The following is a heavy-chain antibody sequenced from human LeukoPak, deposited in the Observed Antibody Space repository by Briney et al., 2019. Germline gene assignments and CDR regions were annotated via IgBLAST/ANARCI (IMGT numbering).Heavy chain of an antibody. D-gene: IGHD5-24*01. CDR2: IDNDGST. V-gene: IGHV4-39*01. Sequence: SETLSLTCTVSGDSMSSGTYYWGWIRQPPGKGLEWIGSIDNDGSTYYSPSLKSRVTISVDTSKNQFTLNLSSVTAADTAVYYCAKGHRGVHTDPINLWGQGTLVTVSS. CDR1: GDSMSSGTYY. J-gene: IGHJ1*01. CDR3: AKGHRGVHTDPINL.